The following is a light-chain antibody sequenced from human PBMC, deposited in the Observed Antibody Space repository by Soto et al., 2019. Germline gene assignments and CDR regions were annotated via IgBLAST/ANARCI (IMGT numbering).Light chain of an antibody. J-gene: IGKJ1*01. CDR1: QSVSNNY. CDR3: QQYGSSPWT. CDR2: GAS. Sequence: EIVLTQSPCTLSLSPGERATLSCRASQSVSNNYLAWYQQQPGQAPRLLIYGASNRATGIPDRFSGSGSGTDFTLTINRLEPEDFVIYYCQQYGSSPWTFGQGTKVDIK. V-gene: IGKV3-20*01.